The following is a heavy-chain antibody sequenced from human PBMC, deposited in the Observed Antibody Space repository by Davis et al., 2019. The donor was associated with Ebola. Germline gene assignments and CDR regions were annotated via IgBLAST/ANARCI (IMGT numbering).Heavy chain of an antibody. Sequence: GESLKISCAASGFTFSISGMHWVRQAPGKGLEWVAFIRSDGSVKYYADSLKGRFTISRDNSKNTLYLQMNSLRAEDTAVYYCAKDTSNVWFDVWGQGTMVTVSS. CDR3: AKDTSNVWFDV. CDR1: GFTFSISG. D-gene: IGHD6-19*01. V-gene: IGHV3-30*02. J-gene: IGHJ3*01. CDR2: IRSDGSVK.